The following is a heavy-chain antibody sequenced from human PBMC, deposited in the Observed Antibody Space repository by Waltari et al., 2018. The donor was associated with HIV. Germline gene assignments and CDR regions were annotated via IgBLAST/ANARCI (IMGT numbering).Heavy chain of an antibody. CDR3: VRDREEGTGSYSSLDY. CDR1: GFTFDDYA. V-gene: IGHV3-9*01. D-gene: IGHD3-10*01. J-gene: IGHJ4*02. CDR2: ISWNSGSI. Sequence: EVQLVASGGGLVQPGWSLRLSCAASGFTFDDYAMHWIRQPPGKGLELVSGISWNSGSIDHADSVKGRFTISRDNAKKVLYLQMNRLRVEDTALYYCVRDREEGTGSYSSLDYWGQGTLLTVSS.